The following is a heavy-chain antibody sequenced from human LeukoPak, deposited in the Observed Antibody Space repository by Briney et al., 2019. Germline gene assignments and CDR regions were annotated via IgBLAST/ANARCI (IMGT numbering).Heavy chain of an antibody. D-gene: IGHD6-19*01. CDR3: ARSGWWNYYYYYYMDV. CDR2: INAGNGNT. J-gene: IGHJ6*03. CDR1: GYTFTSYA. Sequence: AASVKVSCKASGYTFTSYAMHWVRQAPGQRLEWMGWINAGNGNTKYSQEFQGRVTITRDTSASTAYMELSSLRSDDTAVYYCARSGWWNYYYYYYMDVWGKGTTVTVSS. V-gene: IGHV1-3*01.